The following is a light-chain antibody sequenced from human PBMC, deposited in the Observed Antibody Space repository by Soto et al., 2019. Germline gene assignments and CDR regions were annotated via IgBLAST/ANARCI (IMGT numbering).Light chain of an antibody. J-gene: IGKJ4*01. CDR2: GAS. V-gene: IGKV3-20*01. Sequence: EIVLTQSPGTLSLSPGEKATLSCRVSQSVTSYLAWYQQKPGQAPRLLIFGASGRATGIPDRFSGSGSGTDFTLTISRLEPEDFAVYYCQQYGSSPLTFGGGTKVEIK. CDR1: QSVTSY. CDR3: QQYGSSPLT.